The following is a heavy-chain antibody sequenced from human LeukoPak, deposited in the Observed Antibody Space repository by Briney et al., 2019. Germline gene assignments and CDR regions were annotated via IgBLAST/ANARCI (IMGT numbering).Heavy chain of an antibody. CDR2: INPSGGST. Sequence: WASVKVSCKASGYTFTSYYMSWVRQAPAQGLEWMGIINPSGGSTSYAQKFQGRVTMTRDMSTSTVYMELSSLRSEDTAVYYCARRAGAYSHPYDYWGQGTLVTVSS. J-gene: IGHJ4*02. V-gene: IGHV1-46*01. D-gene: IGHD4/OR15-4a*01. CDR1: GYTFTSYY. CDR3: ARRAGAYSHPYDY.